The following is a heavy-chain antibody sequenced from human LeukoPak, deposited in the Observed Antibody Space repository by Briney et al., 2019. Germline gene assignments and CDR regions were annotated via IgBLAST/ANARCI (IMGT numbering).Heavy chain of an antibody. CDR2: ISGSGGST. CDR1: GFTFSSYA. D-gene: IGHD6-19*01. J-gene: IGHJ4*02. CDR3: AKAPVGSGWYYFDY. Sequence: PGGSLRLSCAASGFTFSSYAMSWVRPAPGKGLEWVSAISGSGGSTYYADSVKGRFTISRDNSKNTLYLQMNSLRAEDTAVYYCAKAPVGSGWYYFDYWGQGTLVTVSS. V-gene: IGHV3-23*01.